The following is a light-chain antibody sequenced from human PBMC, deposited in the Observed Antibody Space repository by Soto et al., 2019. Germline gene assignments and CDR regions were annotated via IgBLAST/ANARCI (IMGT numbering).Light chain of an antibody. CDR3: QQSHSAPFT. CDR2: AAY. J-gene: IGKJ3*01. V-gene: IGKV1-39*01. Sequence: DTQMTQSPFSLSASLGDRVTITCRASQSISDDLNWYQQKPGKGPKLLIFAAYSLQVGVPSRFSGSGSGTDFTLTSSSLQPEDFATYFCQQSHSAPFTFGPGTTVDIK. CDR1: QSISDD.